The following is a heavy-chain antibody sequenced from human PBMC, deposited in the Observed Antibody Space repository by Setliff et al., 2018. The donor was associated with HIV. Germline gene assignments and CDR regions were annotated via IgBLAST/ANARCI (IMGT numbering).Heavy chain of an antibody. V-gene: IGHV2-70*17. J-gene: IGHJ4*02. CDR1: GFSLTSGGMC. D-gene: IGHD1-1*01. CDR3: TRSCGDSWI. Sequence: GPTLVNPTQTLTLTCTFSGFSLTSGGMCVSWIRKPPGKALEWLARIDWDDDKFYTASLRTRLTISKDTSKNQVVLTMTNMDPVDTATYYCTRSCGDSWIWGQGTLVTVSS. CDR2: IDWDDDK.